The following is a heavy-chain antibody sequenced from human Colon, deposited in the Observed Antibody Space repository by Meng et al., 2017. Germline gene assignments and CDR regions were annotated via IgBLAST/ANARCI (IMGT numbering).Heavy chain of an antibody. Sequence: QVQLQQSGPGLLKPSQTLSLTCAMSWDRVSRNRAAWNWIRPSPSRGLEWLGRTYYRSKYYNDDALSVKSRITINPDTSKNQFSLQLNSVTREDTAIYYCARDWGDVRGGFDFWGQGTLVTVSS. J-gene: IGHJ4*02. V-gene: IGHV6-1*01. D-gene: IGHD3-10*02. CDR1: WDRVSRNRAA. CDR2: TYYRSKYYN. CDR3: ARDWGDVRGGFDF.